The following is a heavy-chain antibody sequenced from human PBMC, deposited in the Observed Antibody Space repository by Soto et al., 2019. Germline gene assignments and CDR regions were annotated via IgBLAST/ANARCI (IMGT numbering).Heavy chain of an antibody. D-gene: IGHD4-17*01. J-gene: IGHJ4*02. CDR1: GFTFSTYS. CDR2: ISSSSTYI. V-gene: IGHV3-21*01. Sequence: GGSLRLSCAASGFTFSTYSMNWVRQAPGKGLEWVSFISSSSTYIYYAESVKGRFTISRDNAKNSLSLQMNSLRVEDTAVYYCGARDYVGKDSNFENWGQGTMVTVSS. CDR3: GARDYVGKDSNFEN.